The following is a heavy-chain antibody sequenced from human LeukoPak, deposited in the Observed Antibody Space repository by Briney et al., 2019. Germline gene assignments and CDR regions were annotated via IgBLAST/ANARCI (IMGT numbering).Heavy chain of an antibody. CDR3: ARAGGGVVPAATFDY. CDR1: GGTFSSYA. CDR2: INPNSGGT. Sequence: VKVSCKASGGTFSSYAISWVRQAPGQGLEWMGWINPNSGGTNYAQKFQGRVTMTRDTSISTAYMELSRLRSDDTAVYYCARAGGGVVPAATFDYWGQGTLVTVSS. J-gene: IGHJ4*02. V-gene: IGHV1-2*02. D-gene: IGHD2-2*01.